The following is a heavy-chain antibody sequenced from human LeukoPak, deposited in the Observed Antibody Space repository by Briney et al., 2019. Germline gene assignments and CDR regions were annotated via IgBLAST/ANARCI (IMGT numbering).Heavy chain of an antibody. CDR1: GFTFSSYA. CDR3: AKDQGDYSSGWSIFDY. J-gene: IGHJ4*02. D-gene: IGHD6-19*01. CDR2: ISGSGGRT. Sequence: PGGSLRLSCAASGFTFSSYAMHWVRQAPGKGLEWVSGISGSGGRTYYADSVKGRFTISRDNSKNTLYLQMNRLRAEDTAVYYCAKDQGDYSSGWSIFDYWGQGSLVTVSS. V-gene: IGHV3-23*01.